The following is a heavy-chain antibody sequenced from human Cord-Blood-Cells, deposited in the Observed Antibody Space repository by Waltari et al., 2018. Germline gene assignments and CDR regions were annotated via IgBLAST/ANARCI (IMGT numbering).Heavy chain of an antibody. D-gene: IGHD6-6*01. Sequence: QVQLQESGPGLVKPSETLSLTCTVSGGSISSYYWSWIRQPPGKGLEWIGYIYYSGSTNYNPSLKSRVTRSVDTSKNQFSLKLSSVTAADTAVYYCARYYSSSSGFDAFDIWGQGTMVTVSS. CDR3: ARYYSSSSGFDAFDI. J-gene: IGHJ3*02. CDR2: IYYSGST. CDR1: GGSISSYY. V-gene: IGHV4-59*01.